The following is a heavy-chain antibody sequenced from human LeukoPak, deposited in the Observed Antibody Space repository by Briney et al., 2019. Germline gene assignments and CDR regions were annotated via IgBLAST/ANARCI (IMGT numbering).Heavy chain of an antibody. D-gene: IGHD6-13*01. CDR1: GFTFSNYA. CDR3: AKRESSSSWYNYFDY. CDR2: ISPGADSK. J-gene: IGHJ4*02. V-gene: IGHV3-23*01. Sequence: GGSLRLSCAASGFTFSNYAMSWVRQAPGKGLEWVSAISPGADSKSYADSLKGRFTISRDNSKNTLYLQMNSLGADDTAVYYCAKRESSSSWYNYFDYWGQGALVTVSS.